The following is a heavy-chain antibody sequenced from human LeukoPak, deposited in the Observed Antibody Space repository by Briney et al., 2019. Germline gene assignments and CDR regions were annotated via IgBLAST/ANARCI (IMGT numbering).Heavy chain of an antibody. D-gene: IGHD3-16*02. V-gene: IGHV3-11*01. J-gene: IGHJ4*02. CDR1: GFTFSDYY. CDR2: ISSSGSTI. Sequence: PGGSLRLSSAASGFTFSDYYMSWIRQAPGKGLEWVSYISSSGSTIYYAHSVKGRFTISRHNAKNSLYLQRNSLRAEDTPVYYCAGGKGGISHEWGQGTLVTVSS. CDR3: AGGKGGISHE.